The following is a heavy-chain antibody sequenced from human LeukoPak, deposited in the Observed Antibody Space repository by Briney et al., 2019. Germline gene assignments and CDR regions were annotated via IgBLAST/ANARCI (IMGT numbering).Heavy chain of an antibody. CDR3: ARDAVTGRVVDY. J-gene: IGHJ4*02. CDR1: GGSISSHY. D-gene: IGHD1-20*01. Sequence: SETLSLTCTVSGGSISSHYWSWIRQPPGKGLEWIGYIYYSGSTNYNPSLKSRVTISVDTSKNQLSLKLSSVTAADTAVYYCARDAVTGRVVDYWGQGTLVTVSS. V-gene: IGHV4-59*11. CDR2: IYYSGST.